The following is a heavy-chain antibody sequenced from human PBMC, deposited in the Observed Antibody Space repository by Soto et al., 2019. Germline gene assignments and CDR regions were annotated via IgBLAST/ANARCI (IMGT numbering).Heavy chain of an antibody. V-gene: IGHV1-8*01. Sequence: ASVEVTCMASGYTFGNNDISWVRQATGQGLEWMGWMNPNSGNTGYAQKFQGRVSMTRNTSITTAYLELSSLRSDDTAIYYCARMATSGTLNWFDPWGQGTLGTVSS. J-gene: IGHJ5*02. CDR2: MNPNSGNT. CDR3: ARMATSGTLNWFDP. CDR1: GYTFGNND.